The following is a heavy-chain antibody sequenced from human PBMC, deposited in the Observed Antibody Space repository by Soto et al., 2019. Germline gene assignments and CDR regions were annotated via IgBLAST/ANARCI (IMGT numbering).Heavy chain of an antibody. CDR1: GFIFSTYD. D-gene: IGHD6-13*01. Sequence: PGGSLRLSCAAPGFIFSTYDMHWVRQATGKGLEWVSAIGTLRDTYYLDSVKGRFTISRENARNSVYLQMNSLRAGDTAVYYCARGPAAGSVLFDPWGQGTLVTVSS. V-gene: IGHV3-13*01. J-gene: IGHJ5*02. CDR2: IGTLRDT. CDR3: ARGPAAGSVLFDP.